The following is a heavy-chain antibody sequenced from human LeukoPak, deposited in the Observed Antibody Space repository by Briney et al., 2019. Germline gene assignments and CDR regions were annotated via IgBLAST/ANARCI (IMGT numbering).Heavy chain of an antibody. J-gene: IGHJ4*02. CDR3: ARLGTYVDY. V-gene: IGHV4-39*01. CDR1: GDSISSTTSY. D-gene: IGHD1-26*01. CDR2: IYYSGST. Sequence: PSETLSLTCIVSGDSISSTTSYWGWIRQPPGKGLEWIGTIYYSGSTYYNPSLRSRVIVSVDTSKNQFFLKLSSVTAADTAVYYCARLGTYVDYWGQGTLVTVPS.